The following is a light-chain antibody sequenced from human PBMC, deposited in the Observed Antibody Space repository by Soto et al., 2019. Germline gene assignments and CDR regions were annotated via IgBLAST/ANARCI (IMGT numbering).Light chain of an antibody. Sequence: DIQMTQSPSSVSASVGDRFTITCRASQDISSWLAWYQQKPGKAPNLLIYAASSLQSGVPSRFSGSGSGTDFTLTISSLQPEDFATYYCQQYNSFTWTFGQGTKVDIK. CDR2: AAS. CDR3: QQYNSFTWT. V-gene: IGKV1-12*01. CDR1: QDISSW. J-gene: IGKJ1*01.